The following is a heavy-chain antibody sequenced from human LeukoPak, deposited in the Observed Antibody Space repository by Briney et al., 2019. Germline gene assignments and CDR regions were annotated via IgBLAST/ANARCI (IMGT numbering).Heavy chain of an antibody. CDR3: TRDPPAVAINTYA. Sequence: PGGSLRLSCAASGVSVSSKFMIWVRQAPGKGLEWVSLIYSGGETSYADSVKGGFSISRDNSKNTLYLQMNSLRVENTAVYYCTRDPPAVAINTYAWGQGTLVTVSP. J-gene: IGHJ5*02. D-gene: IGHD6-13*01. CDR2: IYSGGET. CDR1: GVSVSSKF. V-gene: IGHV3-66*01.